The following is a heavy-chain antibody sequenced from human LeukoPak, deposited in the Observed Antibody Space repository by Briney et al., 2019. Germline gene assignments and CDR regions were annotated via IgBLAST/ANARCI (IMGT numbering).Heavy chain of an antibody. CDR2: IIPIFGTA. V-gene: IGHV1-69*05. J-gene: IGHJ5*02. Sequence: GASVKVSCKASGGTFSSYAISWVRQAPGQGLEWMGGIIPIFGTANYAQKLQGRVTMTTDTSTSTAYMELRGLRSDDTAVYYCARDLGSVAGTRGWFDPWGQGTLVTVSS. D-gene: IGHD6-19*01. CDR1: GGTFSSYA. CDR3: ARDLGSVAGTRGWFDP.